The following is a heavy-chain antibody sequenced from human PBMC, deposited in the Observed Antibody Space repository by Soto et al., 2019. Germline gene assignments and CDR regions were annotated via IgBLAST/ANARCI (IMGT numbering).Heavy chain of an antibody. D-gene: IGHD2-15*01. V-gene: IGHV3-11*01. Sequence: QVQLVESGGGLVKPGGSLRLSCAASGFTFSDYYMSWIRQAPGKGLEWVSYISSSGSTMYYADSVKGRFTISRDNAKNSLYLQMNSLRAEDTAVYYCERDRTVQITPYSFDYWGQGTLVTVSS. CDR2: ISSSGSTM. CDR3: ERDRTVQITPYSFDY. J-gene: IGHJ4*02. CDR1: GFTFSDYY.